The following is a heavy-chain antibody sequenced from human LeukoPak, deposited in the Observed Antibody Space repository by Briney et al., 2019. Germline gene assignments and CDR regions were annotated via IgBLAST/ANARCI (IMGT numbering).Heavy chain of an antibody. CDR2: INHSGST. J-gene: IGHJ6*03. CDR3: ARARLYDILTGYYRHYYYMGV. D-gene: IGHD3-9*01. V-gene: IGHV4-34*01. CDR1: GGSFSGYY. Sequence: SETLSLTCAVYGGSFSGYYWSWIRQPPGKGLEWIGEINHSGSTNYNPSLKSRVTISVDTSKNQFSLKLSSVTAADTAVYYCARARLYDILTGYYRHYYYMGVWGKGTTVTVSS.